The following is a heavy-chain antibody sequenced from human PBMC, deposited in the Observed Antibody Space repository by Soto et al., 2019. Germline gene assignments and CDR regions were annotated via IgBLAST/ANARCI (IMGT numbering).Heavy chain of an antibody. Sequence: EVQLVESGGGSAQPGGSLRLSCAASGFTFSNYVIHWVRQAPGKGPMWVSRINGVGTYTNYADSVRGRFSISRDNSENTVYLQMNSLRAEDTAMYYCVRDFRSSDFWGQGTPVTVSS. CDR2: INGVGTYT. D-gene: IGHD3-3*01. J-gene: IGHJ4*02. CDR3: VRDFRSSDF. CDR1: GFTFSNYV. V-gene: IGHV3-74*01.